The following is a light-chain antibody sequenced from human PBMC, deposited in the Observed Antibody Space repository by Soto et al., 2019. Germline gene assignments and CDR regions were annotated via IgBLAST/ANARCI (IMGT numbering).Light chain of an antibody. J-gene: IGKJ1*01. V-gene: IGKV1-39*01. CDR3: QQSYSTLPWT. CDR2: AAS. CDR1: QSISSW. Sequence: DIQMTQSPSTLSASVGDRVTITCRASQSISSWLAWYQQKPGKAPKLLIYAASSLQSGVPSRFSGSGSGTDFTLTISSLQPEDFATYYCQQSYSTLPWTFGQGTMVDIK.